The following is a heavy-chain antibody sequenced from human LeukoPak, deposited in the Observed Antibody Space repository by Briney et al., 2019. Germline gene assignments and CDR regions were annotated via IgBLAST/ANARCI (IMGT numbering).Heavy chain of an antibody. CDR2: IKQDGSEK. CDR3: ARGSSTHGEYYFDY. J-gene: IGHJ4*02. CDR1: GFTFSTYW. Sequence: PGGSLRLSCAASGFTFSTYWMSWVRQAPGKGLEWGANIKQDGSEKYYVDSLKGRFTISRDNAKNSLYLQMNSLRAEDTAVYYCARGSSTHGEYYFDYWGQGTLVTVSS. V-gene: IGHV3-7*01. D-gene: IGHD2-2*01.